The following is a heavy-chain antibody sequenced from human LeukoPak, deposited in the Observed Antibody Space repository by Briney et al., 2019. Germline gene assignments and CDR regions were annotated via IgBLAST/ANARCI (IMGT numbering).Heavy chain of an antibody. J-gene: IGHJ4*02. Sequence: SQTVSLTCTVAGGSISSGSYYGRWIRQPAGKGVEWIGRIYKSGSTKYNPALKSQVTISVATSKNQFSLKLTSLTAADTAVYYCARTVAIAAAGFDYWGQGTLVTVPS. CDR3: ARTVAIAAAGFDY. D-gene: IGHD6-13*01. CDR1: GGSISSGSYY. CDR2: IYKSGST. V-gene: IGHV4-61*02.